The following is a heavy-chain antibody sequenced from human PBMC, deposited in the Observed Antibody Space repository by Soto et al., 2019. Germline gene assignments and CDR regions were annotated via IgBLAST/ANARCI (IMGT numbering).Heavy chain of an antibody. V-gene: IGHV3-43*01. Sequence: GGSLRLSCAASGFTFDVYTMHWVRQAPGKGLEWVSLISWDGGSTYYADSVKGRFTISRDNSKNSLYLQMNSLRTEDTALYYCAKDGMTTRYYGMDVWGQGTTVTVSS. CDR1: GFTFDVYT. J-gene: IGHJ6*02. CDR3: AKDGMTTRYYGMDV. CDR2: ISWDGGST. D-gene: IGHD4-4*01.